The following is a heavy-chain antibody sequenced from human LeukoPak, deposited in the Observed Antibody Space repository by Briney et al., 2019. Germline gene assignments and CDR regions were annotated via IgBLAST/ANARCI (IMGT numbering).Heavy chain of an antibody. CDR3: ARDFKVLRFLEWLPNYYYMDV. CDR1: GGSFSGYY. Sequence: SETLSLTCAIYGGSFSGYYWSWIRQPRGKGLEWIGEISHSGSTNYNPSLKSRVTISVDTSKNQFSLKLSSVTAVDTAVYYCARDFKVLRFLEWLPNYYYMDVWGKGTTVTVSS. CDR2: ISHSGST. J-gene: IGHJ6*03. V-gene: IGHV4-34*01. D-gene: IGHD3-3*01.